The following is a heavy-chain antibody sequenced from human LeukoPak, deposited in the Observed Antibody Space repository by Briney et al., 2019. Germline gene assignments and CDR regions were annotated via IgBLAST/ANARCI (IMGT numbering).Heavy chain of an antibody. J-gene: IGHJ6*02. Sequence: GASVKVSCKASGYTFTSYAMHWVRQAPGQRLEWMGWINAGNGNTKYSQKFQGRVTITRDTSASTAYMELSSLRSEDTAVYYCASSLRWFGEDYGMDVWGQGTTVTVSS. V-gene: IGHV1-3*01. CDR3: ASSLRWFGEDYGMDV. CDR1: GYTFTSYA. D-gene: IGHD3-10*01. CDR2: INAGNGNT.